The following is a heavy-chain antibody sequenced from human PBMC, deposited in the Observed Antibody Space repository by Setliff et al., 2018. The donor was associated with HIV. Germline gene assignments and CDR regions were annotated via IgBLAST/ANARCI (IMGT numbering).Heavy chain of an antibody. V-gene: IGHV1-69*13. D-gene: IGHD3-22*01. J-gene: IGHJ3*02. CDR2: IIPIFGTA. Sequence: SVKVSCKASGGTFSSYAINWVRQAPGQGLEWMGGIIPIFGTANYAQKFQGRLTIPADESLTTACMELSSLTSEDTAVYYCARPTTEGDYYDSSGYLSGAFDIWGQGTMVTVSS. CDR3: ARPTTEGDYYDSSGYLSGAFDI. CDR1: GGTFSSYA.